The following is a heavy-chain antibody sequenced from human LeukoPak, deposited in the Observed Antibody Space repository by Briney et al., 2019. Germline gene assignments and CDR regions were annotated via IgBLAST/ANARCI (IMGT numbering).Heavy chain of an antibody. V-gene: IGHV3-7*01. D-gene: IGHD1-26*01. J-gene: IGHJ4*02. Sequence: KAGGSLRLSCEASGFTFSSYWMSWVRQAPGKGLEWVANIRDDGGEIYYVDSVKGRFTISRDNAKSSLFLQMNSLRAEDAAVYYCARDKPRGSYYGSIFDSWGQGTLVTVSS. CDR2: IRDDGGEI. CDR3: ARDKPRGSYYGSIFDS. CDR1: GFTFSSYW.